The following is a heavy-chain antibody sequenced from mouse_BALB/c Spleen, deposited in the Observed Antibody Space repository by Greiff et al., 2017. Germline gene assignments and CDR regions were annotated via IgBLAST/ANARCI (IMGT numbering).Heavy chain of an antibody. CDR2: ISDGGSYT. Sequence: EVQVVESGGGLVKPGGSLKLSCAASGFTFSDYYMYWVRQTPEKRLEWVATISDGGSYTYYPDSVKGRFTISRDNAKNNLYLQMSSLKSEDTAMYYCARDRDDGSPWFAYWGQGTLVTVSA. D-gene: IGHD2-12*01. V-gene: IGHV5-4*02. CDR1: GFTFSDYY. J-gene: IGHJ3*01. CDR3: ARDRDDGSPWFAY.